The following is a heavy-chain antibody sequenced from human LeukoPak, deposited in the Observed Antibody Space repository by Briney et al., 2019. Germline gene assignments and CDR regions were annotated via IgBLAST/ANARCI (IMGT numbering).Heavy chain of an antibody. CDR3: ARGYNWNYVGY. J-gene: IGHJ4*02. Sequence: SETLSLTCTVSGGSITSYYWNWIRQPTGKGLEWIGYIYYDGSTNYNPSLKSRVTMSVDTSRNQFSLKLTSVSAADTAVYYCARGYNWNYVGYWGQGILVTVSS. D-gene: IGHD1-7*01. CDR2: IYYDGST. V-gene: IGHV4-59*01. CDR1: GGSITSYY.